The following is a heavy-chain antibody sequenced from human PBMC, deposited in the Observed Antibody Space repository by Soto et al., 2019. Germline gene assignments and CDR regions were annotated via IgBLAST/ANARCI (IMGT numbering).Heavy chain of an antibody. CDR2: IWCDGSNK. CDR3: ASWYCSSTSCYWFDY. J-gene: IGHJ4*02. D-gene: IGHD2-2*01. CDR1: GFTFSSYG. Sequence: GGSLRLSCAASGFTFSSYGMHWVRQAPGKGLEWVAVIWCDGSNKYYADSVKGRFTISRDNSKNTLYLQMNSLRAEDTAVYYCASWYCSSTSCYWFDYCGQGYLVTVSA. V-gene: IGHV3-33*01.